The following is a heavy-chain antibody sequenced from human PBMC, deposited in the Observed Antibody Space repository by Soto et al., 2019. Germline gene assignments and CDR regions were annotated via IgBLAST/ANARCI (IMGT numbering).Heavy chain of an antibody. J-gene: IGHJ3*01. D-gene: IGHD2-2*01. CDR3: ASYCSSKSCYFDGAFDL. CDR1: GGSIASGGYY. V-gene: IGHV4-31*03. Sequence: SETLSLTCTVSGGSIASGGYYWSWFRQHPGKGLEWIGYINYSGNTYYNPSLKSRVTISVDMSKSQFSLKLSSVTAADTAVYYCASYCSSKSCYFDGAFDLSGQGTMVPVSS. CDR2: INYSGNT.